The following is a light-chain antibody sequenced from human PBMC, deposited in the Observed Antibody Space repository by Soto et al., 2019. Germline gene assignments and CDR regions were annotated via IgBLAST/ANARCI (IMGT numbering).Light chain of an antibody. CDR2: GAA. Sequence: EIVMTQSPATLSVSPGERATLSCRASQSVFSSLAWYQQKPGQAPRLLIYGAATRATGIPARFSGSGSGTEFTLTISSLQSEDFATYYCQQSYSTPRTFGQGTKVDI. CDR3: QQSYSTPRT. CDR1: QSVFSS. J-gene: IGKJ1*01. V-gene: IGKV3-15*01.